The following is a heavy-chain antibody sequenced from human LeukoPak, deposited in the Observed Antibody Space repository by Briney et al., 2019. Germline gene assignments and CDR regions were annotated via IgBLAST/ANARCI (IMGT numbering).Heavy chain of an antibody. Sequence: SETLSLTCTVSGGSISSSSYYWGWIRQPAGKGLEWIGRFYTSGSTNYNPSLKSRVTMSVDTSKNQFSLNLSSVTAADTAVYYCARDSGYGDYYFDYWGQGTLVTVSS. CDR2: FYTSGST. V-gene: IGHV4-61*02. CDR3: ARDSGYGDYYFDY. D-gene: IGHD4-17*01. J-gene: IGHJ4*02. CDR1: GGSISSSSYY.